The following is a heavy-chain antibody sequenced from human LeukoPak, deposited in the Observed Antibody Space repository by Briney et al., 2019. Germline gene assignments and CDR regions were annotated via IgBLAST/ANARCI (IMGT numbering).Heavy chain of an antibody. Sequence: ASVKVSCKASGYTFTSYAMNWVPQAPGQGLEWMGWIPNSGGTNYAQKFQGRVTMTRDTSISTAYMELSRLRSDDTAVYYCARAYPPYYDFWSGNPYSFDYWGQGTLVTVSS. J-gene: IGHJ4*02. D-gene: IGHD3-3*01. CDR2: IPNSGGT. CDR3: ARAYPPYYDFWSGNPYSFDY. CDR1: GYTFTSYA. V-gene: IGHV1-2*02.